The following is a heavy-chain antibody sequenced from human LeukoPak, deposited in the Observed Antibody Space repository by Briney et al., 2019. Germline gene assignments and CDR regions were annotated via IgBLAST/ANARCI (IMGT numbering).Heavy chain of an antibody. Sequence: PGESLKISCRGSGYSFTNSWIGWVRQMPGKGLEWMGIIYPGDSDTRYSPSFQGQVTISADKSISTAYLQWSSLKASDTAMYYCASPDYYDSSGYSPGVGYWGQGTLVTVSS. D-gene: IGHD3-22*01. CDR3: ASPDYYDSSGYSPGVGY. CDR2: IYPGDSDT. V-gene: IGHV5-51*03. CDR1: GYSFTNSW. J-gene: IGHJ4*02.